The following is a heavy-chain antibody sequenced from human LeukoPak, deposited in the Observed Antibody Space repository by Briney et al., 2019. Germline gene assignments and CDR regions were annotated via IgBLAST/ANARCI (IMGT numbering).Heavy chain of an antibody. CDR2: ISDIGSQK. J-gene: IGHJ4*02. CDR1: GFAFSGYG. V-gene: IGHV3-30*03. CDR3: ARDVGYSYGHGFDY. D-gene: IGHD5-18*01. Sequence: GRSLRLSCPASGFAFSGYGMHWVRQAPGKGLEWLAVISDIGSQKSYADSVKGRFTISRDNSKNTLYLQMINLRAEDTAVYYCARDVGYSYGHGFDYWGQGTLVTVSS.